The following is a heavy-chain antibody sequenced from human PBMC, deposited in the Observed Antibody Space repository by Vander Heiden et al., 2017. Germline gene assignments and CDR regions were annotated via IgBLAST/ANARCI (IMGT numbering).Heavy chain of an antibody. V-gene: IGHV3-15*01. CDR1: GSTFSNAW. CDR3: TTDGPLGGLNY. J-gene: IGHJ4*02. CDR2: IKSKTDGGTT. D-gene: IGHD1-26*01. Sequence: EVQLVESGGGLVQPGGSRRLSRAACGSTFSNAWMSWVRQAPGKGLEWVGRIKSKTDGGTTDYAAPVKGRFTISRDDSKNTLYLQMNSLKTEDTAVYYCTTDGPLGGLNYWGQGTLVTVSS.